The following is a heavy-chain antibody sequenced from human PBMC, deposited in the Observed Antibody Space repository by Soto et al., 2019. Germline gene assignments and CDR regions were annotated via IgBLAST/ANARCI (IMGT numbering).Heavy chain of an antibody. V-gene: IGHV4-4*02. CDR1: SGSISSSNW. D-gene: IGHD3-10*01. CDR2: IYHSGST. J-gene: IGHJ6*03. Sequence: SETLSLTCAVSSGSISSSNWWSWVRQPPGKGLEWIGEIYHSGSTNYNPSLKSRVTISVDKSKNQFSLKLSSVTAADTAVYYCARNYYGSGSYFLGYYYYMDVWGKGTTVT. CDR3: ARNYYGSGSYFLGYYYYMDV.